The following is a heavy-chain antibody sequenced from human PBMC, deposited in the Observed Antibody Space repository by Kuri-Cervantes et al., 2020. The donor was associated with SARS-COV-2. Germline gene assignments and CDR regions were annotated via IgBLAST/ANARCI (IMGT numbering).Heavy chain of an antibody. CDR2: IYHSGST. Sequence: SETLSLTCAVSGYSISSGYYWGWIRQPPGKGLEWIGSIYHSGSTYYNPSLKSRVTISVDTSKNQFSLKLSSVTAADTAVYCCARIVRAQLLYGDAFDIWGQGTMVTVSS. V-gene: IGHV4-38-2*01. CDR3: ARIVRAQLLYGDAFDI. CDR1: GYSISSGYY. D-gene: IGHD2-2*02. J-gene: IGHJ3*02.